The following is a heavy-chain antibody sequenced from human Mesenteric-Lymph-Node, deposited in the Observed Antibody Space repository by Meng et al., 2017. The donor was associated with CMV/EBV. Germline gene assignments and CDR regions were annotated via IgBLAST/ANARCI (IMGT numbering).Heavy chain of an antibody. CDR2: IRFDGDNK. J-gene: IGHJ4*02. V-gene: IGHV3-30*02. CDR1: GFTFSSYE. Sequence: GGSLRLSCAASGFTFSSYEMNWVRQAPGKGLEWVAFIRFDGDNKYYADSVKGRFTISRDNAKNSLYLQMNSLRAEDTAVYYCARDRYWGQGTLVTVSS. CDR3: ARDRY.